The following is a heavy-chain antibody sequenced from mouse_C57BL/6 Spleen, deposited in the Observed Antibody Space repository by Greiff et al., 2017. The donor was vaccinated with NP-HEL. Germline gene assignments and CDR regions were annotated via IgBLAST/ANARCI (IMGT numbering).Heavy chain of an antibody. Sequence: EVQGVESGGGLVQPGGSLSLSCAASGFTFTDYYMSWVRQPPGKALEWLGFIRNKANGYTTEYSASVKGRFTISRDNSQSILYLQMNALRAEDSATYYCARWDYGSSYDAMDYWGQGTSVTVSS. CDR1: GFTFTDYY. CDR3: ARWDYGSSYDAMDY. CDR2: IRNKANGYTT. V-gene: IGHV7-3*01. J-gene: IGHJ4*01. D-gene: IGHD1-1*01.